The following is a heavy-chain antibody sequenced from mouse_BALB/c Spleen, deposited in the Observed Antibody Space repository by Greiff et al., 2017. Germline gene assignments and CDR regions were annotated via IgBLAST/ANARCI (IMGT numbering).Heavy chain of an antibody. Sequence: EVQVVESGGGLVQPGGSLRLSCATSGFTFTDYYMSWVRQPPGKALEWLGFIRNKANGYTTEYSASVKGRFTISRDNSQSILYLQMNTLRAEDSATYYCARDIPPVTGGDYWGQGTSVTVSS. CDR2: IRNKANGYTT. J-gene: IGHJ4*01. CDR3: ARDIPPVTGGDY. CDR1: GFTFTDYY. V-gene: IGHV7-3*02.